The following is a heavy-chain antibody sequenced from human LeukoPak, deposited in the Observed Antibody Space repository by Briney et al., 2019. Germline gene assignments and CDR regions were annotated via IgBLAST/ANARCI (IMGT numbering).Heavy chain of an antibody. J-gene: IGHJ4*02. CDR3: ARESATSGSTD. CDR1: GGSISSYY. Sequence: PSETLSLTCTVSGGSISSYYWSWIRQPAGKGLEWIGRIYTSGSTKYNPSLKSRVTISLDTSKDQFSLRLSSVTAADTAFYYCARESATSGSTDWGQGTLVTVSS. CDR2: IYTSGST. D-gene: IGHD3-10*01. V-gene: IGHV4-4*07.